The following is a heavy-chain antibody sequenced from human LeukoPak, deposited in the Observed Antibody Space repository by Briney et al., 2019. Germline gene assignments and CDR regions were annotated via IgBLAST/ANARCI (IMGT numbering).Heavy chain of an antibody. CDR3: ARAGGGFSMDV. CDR2: ISTSGSTL. CDR1: GFTFSSYA. J-gene: IGHJ6*02. Sequence: GGSLRLSCAASGFTFSSYAMSWVRQAPGKGLEWVSSISTSGSTLYYADSVKGRFTISRDNAKNSLYLLMNSLRAEDTAVYYCARAGGGFSMDVWGQGTTVTVSS. D-gene: IGHD2-15*01. V-gene: IGHV3-48*03.